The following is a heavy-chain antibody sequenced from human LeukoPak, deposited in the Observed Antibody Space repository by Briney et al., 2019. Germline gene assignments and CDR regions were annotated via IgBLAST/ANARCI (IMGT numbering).Heavy chain of an antibody. D-gene: IGHD1-26*01. CDR3: ARQGSGSSYYYYTFPY. J-gene: IGHJ4*02. CDR1: GGSLSGYY. CDR2: INHSGNT. Sequence: PSETLSLTCAVYGGSLSGYYWSWIRQPPGKGLEWIGEINHSGNTNYNPSLKSRVTMSVDTSKNHFCLKLSSVTATDTAVYYCARQGSGSSYYYYTFPYWGQGTLVTVSS. V-gene: IGHV4-34*01.